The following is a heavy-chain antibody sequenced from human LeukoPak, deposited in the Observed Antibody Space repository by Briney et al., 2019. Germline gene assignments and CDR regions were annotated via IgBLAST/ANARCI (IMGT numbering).Heavy chain of an antibody. CDR3: AGPSTERPGGY. V-gene: IGHV3-30*03. J-gene: IGHJ4*02. D-gene: IGHD3-16*01. Sequence: PGRSLRLSCAASGFTFSSYGMHWVRQAPGKGLEWVAVISYDGSNKYYADSVKGRFTISRDNSKNTLYLQMNSLRAEDTAVYYCAGPSTERPGGYWGRGTLVTVSS. CDR2: ISYDGSNK. CDR1: GFTFSSYG.